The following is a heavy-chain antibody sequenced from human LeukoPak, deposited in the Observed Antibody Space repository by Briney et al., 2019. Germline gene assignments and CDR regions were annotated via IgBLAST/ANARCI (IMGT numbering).Heavy chain of an antibody. CDR2: IYISGST. CDR3: ARVAVTVRRGYMDV. D-gene: IGHD4-17*01. CDR1: GGSISSYY. Sequence: PSETLSLTCTVSGGSISSYYWIWIRQPAGKGLEGIGRIYISGSTNYNPSLKSRVTMSVDTSKNQFSLKLSSVTAADTAVYYCARVAVTVRRGYMDVWGKGTTVTVSS. V-gene: IGHV4-4*07. J-gene: IGHJ6*03.